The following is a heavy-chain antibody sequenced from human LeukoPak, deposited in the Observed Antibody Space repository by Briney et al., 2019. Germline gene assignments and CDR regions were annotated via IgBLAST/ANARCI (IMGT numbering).Heavy chain of an antibody. CDR1: GYSFASYW. CDR2: IYPGDSNT. Sequence: GESLKISCKGSGYSFASYWIGWVRQMPGKGLEWTGIIYPGDSNTKYSPSFQGQVTFSADKSSSTAYLQWFSLRASDTAMYYCARSKYYYDSSPYYLFDYWGQGTLVTVSS. CDR3: ARSKYYYDSSPYYLFDY. D-gene: IGHD3-22*01. J-gene: IGHJ4*02. V-gene: IGHV5-51*01.